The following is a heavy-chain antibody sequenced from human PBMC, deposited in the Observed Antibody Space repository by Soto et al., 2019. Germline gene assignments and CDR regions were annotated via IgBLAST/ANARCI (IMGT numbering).Heavy chain of an antibody. CDR1: GGSISSGGYS. CDR3: ARDYYGMDV. J-gene: IGHJ6*02. V-gene: IGHV4-30-2*06. CDR2: TYQSGSA. Sequence: TLSLTCTVSGGSISSGGYSWTWIRQSPGKGLEWIGYTYQSGSAYYNPSLKSRVTISVDRSKNQFSLNLTSVTAADTAVYYCARDYYGMDVWGQGTTVTVSS.